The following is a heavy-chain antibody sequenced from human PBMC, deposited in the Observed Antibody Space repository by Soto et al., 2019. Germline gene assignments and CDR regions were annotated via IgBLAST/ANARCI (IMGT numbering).Heavy chain of an antibody. Sequence: SETLSLTCTVSGGSISSSSYYWGWIRQPPGKGLEWIGSIYYIGSTYYSPSLKSRVTISVDTSKNQFSLKLSSVTAADTAVYYCARHTPAISISDHWGQGTLVTVSS. J-gene: IGHJ4*02. CDR2: IYYIGST. CDR1: GGSISSSSYY. CDR3: ARHTPAISISDH. D-gene: IGHD2-15*01. V-gene: IGHV4-39*01.